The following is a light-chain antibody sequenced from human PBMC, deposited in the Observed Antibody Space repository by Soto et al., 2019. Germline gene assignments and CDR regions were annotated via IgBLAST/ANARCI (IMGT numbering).Light chain of an antibody. Sequence: EIVMTQSPDTLSVSPGERATLSCRASQSVSSNLAWYQQKPGQAPRLLIFGASTRATGIPARFSGSGSGTEFNLTISSLQSEDFAVYHCQQYKNGPYTFGQGTTLEIK. V-gene: IGKV3-15*01. CDR1: QSVSSN. CDR3: QQYKNGPYT. CDR2: GAS. J-gene: IGKJ2*01.